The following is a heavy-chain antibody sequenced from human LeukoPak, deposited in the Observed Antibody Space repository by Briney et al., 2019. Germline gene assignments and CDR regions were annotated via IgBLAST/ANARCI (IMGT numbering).Heavy chain of an antibody. CDR3: ARFYGAFWDYYYYGMDV. D-gene: IGHD4-17*01. CDR2: IKPDGSEK. Sequence: GGPLRLSCAASGFTFRNYWMNWVRQAPGKGLEWVANIKPDGSEKRYVDSVKGRFTISRDNAKNSLYLQMNSLRAEDTAVYYCARFYGAFWDYYYYGMDVWGQGTTVTVSS. V-gene: IGHV3-7*03. J-gene: IGHJ6*02. CDR1: GFTFRNYW.